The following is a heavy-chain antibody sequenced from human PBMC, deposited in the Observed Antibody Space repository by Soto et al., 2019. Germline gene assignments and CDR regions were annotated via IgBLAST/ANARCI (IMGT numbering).Heavy chain of an antibody. D-gene: IGHD3-16*01. CDR2: INQAGSER. CDR1: EFTFSKYW. Sequence: EVQLVESGGGLVQPGGSLRLSCAASEFTFSKYWMTWVRQSPGKGLEWVANINQAGSERYYVDSVRGRFTISRDNAKNSLYLQMNSLRAEDTAVYYCVCGGNYFVYWGQGTLVTVSP. CDR3: VCGGNYFVY. J-gene: IGHJ4*02. V-gene: IGHV3-7*01.